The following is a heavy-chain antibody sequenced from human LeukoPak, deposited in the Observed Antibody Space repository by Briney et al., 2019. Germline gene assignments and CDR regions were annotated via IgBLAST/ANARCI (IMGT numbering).Heavy chain of an antibody. CDR2: IYSSGII. J-gene: IGHJ4*02. CDR1: CDSIISYY. CDR3: ARDTGKSGYPDY. D-gene: IGHD3-3*01. Sequence: SETLSLTCTVSCDSIISYYWSWIRQPAGKAPEWIGRIYSSGIINYNPSLKSRVTMSLDNSKNQLSLKLSYVTAADTAVYYCARDTGKSGYPDYWGQGTLVTVSS. V-gene: IGHV4-4*07.